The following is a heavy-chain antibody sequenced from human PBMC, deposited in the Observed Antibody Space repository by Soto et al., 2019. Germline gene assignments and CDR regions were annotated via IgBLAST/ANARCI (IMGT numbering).Heavy chain of an antibody. D-gene: IGHD3-10*01. CDR2: ISGSGGST. J-gene: IGHJ4*02. Sequence: EVQLLESGGGLVQPGGSLRLSCAASGFTFSSYAMSWVRQAPGKGLEWVSAISGSGGSTYYADSVKGRFTISRDNSKNTLYLQMNSRRAEDTAVYYCAKDRGSGSYYFGPELDYWGQGTLVTVSS. CDR3: AKDRGSGSYYFGPELDY. CDR1: GFTFSSYA. V-gene: IGHV3-23*01.